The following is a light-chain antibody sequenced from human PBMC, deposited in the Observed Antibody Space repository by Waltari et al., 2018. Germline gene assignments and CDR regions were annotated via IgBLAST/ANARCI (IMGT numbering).Light chain of an antibody. CDR3: QHLHGYPIT. CDR2: AAS. CDR1: PGVTTY. Sequence: IQLTQSPSSLSASVGDRVTITCRASPGVTTYLAWYQQKPGKAPNLLISAASTWQSGVPSRFSGSGSGTDFTLTISSLQPEDFATYYCQHLHGYPITFGGGTKVEIK. J-gene: IGKJ4*01. V-gene: IGKV1-9*01.